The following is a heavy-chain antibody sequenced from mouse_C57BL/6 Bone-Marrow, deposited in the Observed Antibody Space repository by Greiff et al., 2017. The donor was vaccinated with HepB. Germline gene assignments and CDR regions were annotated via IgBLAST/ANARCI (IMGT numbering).Heavy chain of an antibody. CDR2: IDPSDSYT. CDR3: ARGSSGYTFAY. V-gene: IGHV1-50*01. Sequence: QVQLQQSGAELVKPGASVKLSCKASGYTFTSYWMQWVKQRPGQGLEWIGEIDPSDSYTNYNQKFKGKATLTVDTSSSTAYMQLSSLTSEDSAVYYCARGSSGYTFAYWGQGTLVTVSA. J-gene: IGHJ3*01. CDR1: GYTFTSYW. D-gene: IGHD3-2*02.